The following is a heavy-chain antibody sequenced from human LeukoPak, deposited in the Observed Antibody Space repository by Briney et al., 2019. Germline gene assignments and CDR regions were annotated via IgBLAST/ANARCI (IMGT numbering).Heavy chain of an antibody. CDR2: IHFSGDT. D-gene: IGHD3-10*01. CDR1: GFSISSYY. Sequence: PSETLSLTCTVSGFSISSYYWSWGRQPPGKGLEWIAYIHFSGDTNYNHSFKSRLTTSVDTYKNLFSLNLNSVTAADTAVYYCVRDRWLDYWGQGIQVTVSS. V-gene: IGHV4-59*01. J-gene: IGHJ4*02. CDR3: VRDRWLDY.